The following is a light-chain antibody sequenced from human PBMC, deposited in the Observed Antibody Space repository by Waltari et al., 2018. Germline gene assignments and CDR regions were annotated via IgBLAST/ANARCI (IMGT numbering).Light chain of an antibody. CDR2: EVT. J-gene: IGLJ3*02. CDR1: SSHVGTYNL. Sequence: QSALTQPPSASGSPGQSVTIPCTGSSSHVGTYNLVSWYQPHPGKAPKLMIYEVTKRPSGVPDRFSGSKSGNTASLSVSGLQAEDEADYYCTSYAGSDKLLFGGGTKLTVL. V-gene: IGLV2-8*01. CDR3: TSYAGSDKLL.